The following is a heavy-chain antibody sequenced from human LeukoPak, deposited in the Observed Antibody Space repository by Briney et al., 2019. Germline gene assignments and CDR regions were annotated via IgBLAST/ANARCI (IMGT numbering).Heavy chain of an antibody. CDR2: IIFILNIA. D-gene: IGHD6-13*01. CDR3: AREGSSSLYGMDV. Sequence: SVKLSCTASVATFTNYALSWVRQAPGQGLEWMGRIIFILNIANYAQKFQGRVTITADKSTSTAYMELSSLRSEDTAVYYGAREGSSSLYGMDVWGQGTTVTVSS. J-gene: IGHJ6*02. CDR1: VATFTNYA. V-gene: IGHV1-69*04.